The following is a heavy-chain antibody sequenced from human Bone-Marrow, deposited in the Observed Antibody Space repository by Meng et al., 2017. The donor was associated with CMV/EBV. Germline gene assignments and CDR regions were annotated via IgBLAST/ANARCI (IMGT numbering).Heavy chain of an antibody. CDR2: IYYSGST. J-gene: IGHJ4*03. Sequence: SETLSLTCTVSGGSVSSGSYYWSWIRQPPGKGLEWIGYIYYSGSTNYNPSLKSRVTISVDTSKNQFSLKLSSVTAADTAVYYCARETAGIAAFDYWGQGTTVTVSS. V-gene: IGHV4-61*01. CDR1: GGSVSSGSYY. CDR3: ARETAGIAAFDY. D-gene: IGHD6-13*01.